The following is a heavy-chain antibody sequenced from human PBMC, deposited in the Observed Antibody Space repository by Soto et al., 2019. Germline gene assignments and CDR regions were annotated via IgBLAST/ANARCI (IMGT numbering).Heavy chain of an antibody. V-gene: IGHV4-59*01. J-gene: IGHJ5*02. Sequence: PSETLSLTCTVSGGSISSYYWSWIRQPPGKGLEWFGYIYYSGSTNYNPSLKSRVTISVDTSKNQFSLKLSSVTAADTAVYYCARSGNGDWFDPWGQGTLVTVSS. CDR2: IYYSGST. D-gene: IGHD3-10*01. CDR3: ARSGNGDWFDP. CDR1: GGSISSYY.